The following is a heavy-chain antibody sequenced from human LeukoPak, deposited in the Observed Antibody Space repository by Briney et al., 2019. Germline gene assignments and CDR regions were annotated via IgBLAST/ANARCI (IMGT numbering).Heavy chain of an antibody. V-gene: IGHV4-59*01. D-gene: IGHD4-17*01. CDR3: ARVGRTVTPPVYFDY. J-gene: IGHJ4*02. CDR1: GGSISSYY. CDR2: IYYSGST. Sequence: SETLSLTCTVSGGSISSYYWSWIRQPPGKGLEWIGYIYYSGSTNYNPSLKSRVTISVDTSKNQFSLKLSSVTAADTAVYYCARVGRTVTPPVYFDYWGQGTLVTVSS.